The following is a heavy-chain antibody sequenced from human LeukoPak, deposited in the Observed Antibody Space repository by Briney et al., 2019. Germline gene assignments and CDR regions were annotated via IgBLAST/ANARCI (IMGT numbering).Heavy chain of an antibody. J-gene: IGHJ4*02. CDR1: GFTFDKYG. Sequence: GGSLRLSCAASGFTFDKYGMHYIRQAPGKGLEWVAVILEDGRIKKYADSVKDRFTISRDNTNNTLYLQMNRLRAEDTGIYSCAKDRETTASGYFDYWGLGTLVAVSS. D-gene: IGHD1-1*01. V-gene: IGHV3-30*18. CDR3: AKDRETTASGYFDY. CDR2: ILEDGRIK.